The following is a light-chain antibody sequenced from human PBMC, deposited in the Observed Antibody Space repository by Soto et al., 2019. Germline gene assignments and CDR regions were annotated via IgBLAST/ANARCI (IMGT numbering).Light chain of an antibody. J-gene: IGLJ1*01. V-gene: IGLV2-8*01. CDR3: SSDAGNDKYV. CDR2: EVS. CDR1: SSDVGGYNY. Sequence: QSALNQPPSASGSTGQSVTISCTGTSSDVGGYNYVSWYQHHPGKALKLMIYEVSKRASGVPDRFSGSKSGNTAPLTVSGLQADDEADYYCSSDAGNDKYVFGSGTKVTVL.